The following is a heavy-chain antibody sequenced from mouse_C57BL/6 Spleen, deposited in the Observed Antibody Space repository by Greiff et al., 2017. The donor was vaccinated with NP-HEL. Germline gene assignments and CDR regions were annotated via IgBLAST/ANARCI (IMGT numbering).Heavy chain of an antibody. CDR1: GYTFTSYW. CDR3: AREGRDAMDY. Sequence: VKLQQPGAELVKPGASVKLSCKASGYTFTSYWMHWVKQRPGQGLEWIGMIHPNSGSTNYNEKFKSKATLTVDKSSSTAYMQLSSLTSEDSAVYYCAREGRDAMDYWGQGTSVTVSS. J-gene: IGHJ4*01. V-gene: IGHV1-64*01. CDR2: IHPNSGST.